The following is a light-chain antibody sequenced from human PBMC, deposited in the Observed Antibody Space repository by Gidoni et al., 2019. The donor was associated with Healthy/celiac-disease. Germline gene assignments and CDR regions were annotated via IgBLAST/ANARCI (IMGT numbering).Light chain of an antibody. V-gene: IGKV1-8*01. J-gene: IGKJ4*01. CDR2: AAS. Sequence: AIRMTQSPSSFSASTGDRVTITCRASQGISSYLDWYQQKPGKAPKLLIYAASTLQSGVPSRFSGSGSGTDFTLTISCLQSEDFATYYCQQYYSYPQGLTFGGGTKVEIK. CDR3: QQYYSYPQGLT. CDR1: QGISSY.